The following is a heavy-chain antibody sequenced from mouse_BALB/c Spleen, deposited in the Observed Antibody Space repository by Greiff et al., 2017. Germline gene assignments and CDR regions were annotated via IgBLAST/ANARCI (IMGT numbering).Heavy chain of an antibody. Sequence: EVQLQQSGAELVRSGASVKLSCTASGFNITDYYMHWVKQRPEQGLEWIGWIDPENGDTEYAPKFQGKATMTADTSSNTAYLQLSSLTSEDTAVYYCNERAYRAALGYWGQGTTLTVSS. V-gene: IGHV14-4*02. CDR3: NERAYRAALGY. CDR2: IDPENGDT. D-gene: IGHD3-1*01. CDR1: GFNITDYY. J-gene: IGHJ2*01.